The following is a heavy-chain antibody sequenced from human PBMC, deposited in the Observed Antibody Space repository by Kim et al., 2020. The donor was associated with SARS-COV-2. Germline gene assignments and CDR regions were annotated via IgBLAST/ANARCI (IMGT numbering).Heavy chain of an antibody. V-gene: IGHV1-69*13. D-gene: IGHD4-17*01. Sequence: SVKVSCKASGGTFSSYAISWVRQAPGQGLEWMGGIIPIFGTANYAQKFQGRVTITADESTRTAYMELSSLRSEDTAVNYCARLLHAAPTVVRDYWGQGTLVTVSS. CDR2: IIPIFGTA. CDR3: ARLLHAAPTVVRDY. J-gene: IGHJ4*02. CDR1: GGTFSSYA.